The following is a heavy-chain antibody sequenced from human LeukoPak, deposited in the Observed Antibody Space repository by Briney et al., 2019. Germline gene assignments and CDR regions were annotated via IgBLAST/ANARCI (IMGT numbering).Heavy chain of an antibody. V-gene: IGHV3-74*01. CDR2: VNSDGTTT. CDR3: ARDQPAMVPDC. Sequence: PGGSPRLSCAASGFTFSSYWMHWVRQAPGKGLVWVSRVNSDGTTTDYADSVKGRFTISRDNAKNSLYLQMNSLRAEDTAVYYCARDQPAMVPDCWGQGTLVTVSS. D-gene: IGHD4/OR15-4a*01. J-gene: IGHJ4*02. CDR1: GFTFSSYW.